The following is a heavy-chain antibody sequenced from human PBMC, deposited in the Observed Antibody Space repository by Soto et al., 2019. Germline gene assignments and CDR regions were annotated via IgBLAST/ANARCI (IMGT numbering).Heavy chain of an antibody. Sequence: EVQMLESGGGLVQPGGSLRLSCAPSGFAFTMHAMSWVRQFPGKVLEWVSSLNDGGDDKVYAHSVAGRFTIYRDNSKNTLYLQLNILGAEDTAIHFCPRGLPGSCRVFDYSEQGIMVTV. V-gene: IGHV3-23*01. CDR3: PRGLPGSCRVFDY. CDR1: GFAFTMHA. J-gene: IGHJ4*02. CDR2: LNDGGDDK. D-gene: IGHD6-19*01.